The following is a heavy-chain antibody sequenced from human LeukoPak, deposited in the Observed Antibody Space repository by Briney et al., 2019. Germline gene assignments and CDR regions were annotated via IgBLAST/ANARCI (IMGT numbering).Heavy chain of an antibody. V-gene: IGHV4-39*02. CDR3: ARARGRYIDFLDY. J-gene: IGHJ4*02. CDR2: FFYSGST. D-gene: IGHD3-9*01. Sequence: SETLSLTGTVSGGSISSNYYWGWIRQPPGKGLEWIVSFFYSGSTYYNPSLKSRVTISVDTSKNQFSLRLSSVTAADTAVYYCARARGRYIDFLDYWGQGTLITVSS. CDR1: GGSISSNYY.